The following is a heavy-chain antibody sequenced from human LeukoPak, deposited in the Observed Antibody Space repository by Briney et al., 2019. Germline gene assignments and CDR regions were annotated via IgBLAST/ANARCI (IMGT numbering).Heavy chain of an antibody. V-gene: IGHV3-53*01. J-gene: IGHJ4*02. CDR1: GFTFSSYW. Sequence: GGSLRFSCAASGFTFSSYWMSWVRQAPGKGLEWVSVIYSGGSTYYADSVKGRFTISRDNSKNTLYLQMNSLRAEDTAVYYCARGHYYDSSGYPEDFDYWGQGTLVTVSS. D-gene: IGHD3-22*01. CDR3: ARGHYYDSSGYPEDFDY. CDR2: IYSGGST.